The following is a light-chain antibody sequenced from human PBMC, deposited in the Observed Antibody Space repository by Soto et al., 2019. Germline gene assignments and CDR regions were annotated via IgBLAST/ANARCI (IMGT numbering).Light chain of an antibody. Sequence: QSALTQPASVSGSPGQSITISCAGTMRDVGAYNLVSWYQQHPGRAPQLIIYEVRNRPSGISFRFSGSKSGNTASLTIPGLQAEDEADYYCSSYTSKSSLIFGGGTKVTVL. J-gene: IGLJ2*01. CDR1: MRDVGAYNL. V-gene: IGLV2-14*01. CDR3: SSYTSKSSLI. CDR2: EVR.